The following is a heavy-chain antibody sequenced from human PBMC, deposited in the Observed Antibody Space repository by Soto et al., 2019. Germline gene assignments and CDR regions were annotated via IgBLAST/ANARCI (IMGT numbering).Heavy chain of an antibody. CDR2: MNPNSGNT. Sequence: QVQLVQSGAEVKKPGASVKVSCKASGYTFPSYDINWVRQATGQGLEWMGWMNPNSGNTGYAQKFQGRGTMTRNTSRSTVDMERSRLRSTDTTVYYCARAHYGDSAWFDPWGEGTLVSV. J-gene: IGHJ5*02. D-gene: IGHD4-17*01. CDR1: GYTFPSYD. V-gene: IGHV1-8*01. CDR3: ARAHYGDSAWFDP.